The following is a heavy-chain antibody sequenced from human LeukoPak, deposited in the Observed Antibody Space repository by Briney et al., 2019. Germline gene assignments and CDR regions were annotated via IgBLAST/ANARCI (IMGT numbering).Heavy chain of an antibody. CDR2: ISYDGSNK. CDR3: ARKYSGYDLGGFDY. D-gene: IGHD5-12*01. V-gene: IGHV3-30*04. CDR1: GFSFSSYA. Sequence: GRSLRLSCAASGFSFSSYAMHWVRQAPGKGLEWVAAISYDGSNKYYADSVKGRFTISRDNSKNTLYLQMNSLSAEDTAVYYCARKYSGYDLGGFDYWGQGTLVTVSS. J-gene: IGHJ4*02.